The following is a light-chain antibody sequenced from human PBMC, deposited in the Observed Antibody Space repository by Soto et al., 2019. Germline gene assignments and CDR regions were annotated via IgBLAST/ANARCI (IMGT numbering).Light chain of an antibody. CDR1: QTISSW. Sequence: IERTQSTSTLSGSVGDRVTITCRASQTISSWLAWYQQKPGKAPKLLIYKASTLKSGVPSRFSGSGSGTEFTLTISSLQPDDFATYYCQHYNSYSEAFGRGTKLDIK. J-gene: IGKJ1*01. CDR3: QHYNSYSEA. V-gene: IGKV1-5*03. CDR2: KAS.